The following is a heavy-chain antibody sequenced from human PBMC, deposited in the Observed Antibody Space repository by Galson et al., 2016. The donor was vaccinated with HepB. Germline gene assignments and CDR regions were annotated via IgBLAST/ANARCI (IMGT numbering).Heavy chain of an antibody. V-gene: IGHV3-7*01. CDR1: GFTFGSNW. J-gene: IGHJ6*02. Sequence: SLRLSCAGSGFTFGSNWMTWVRQAPGKGLEWVANINRDGSVTHYVDSVEGRFTISRDNSKNTLYLQMTSLRAEDTAVYYCARGRPYCSSTSCYPTYYYYYGMDVWGQGTTVTVS. CDR2: INRDGSVT. CDR3: ARGRPYCSSTSCYPTYYYYYGMDV. D-gene: IGHD2-2*01.